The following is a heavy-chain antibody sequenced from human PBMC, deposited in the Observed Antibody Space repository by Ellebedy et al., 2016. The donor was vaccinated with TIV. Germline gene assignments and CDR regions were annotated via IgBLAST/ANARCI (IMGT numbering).Heavy chain of an antibody. CDR3: ATERGAYSGSGQAFDY. CDR1: GFAFSTYS. CDR2: IKQDGSEK. D-gene: IGHD3-10*01. V-gene: IGHV3-7*01. Sequence: PGGSPRLSCAASGFAFSTYSMNWVRQAPGKGLEWVATIKQDGSEKYNVDSVKSRFTITRDNAENSLYLQMNSLRAEDTAVYYCATERGAYSGSGQAFDYWGQGTLVTVSS. J-gene: IGHJ4*02.